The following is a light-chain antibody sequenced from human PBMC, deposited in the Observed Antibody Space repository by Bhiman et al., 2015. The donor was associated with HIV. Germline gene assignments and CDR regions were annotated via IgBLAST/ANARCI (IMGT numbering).Light chain of an antibody. CDR1: SSDVGGYNY. J-gene: IGLJ2*01. Sequence: QSALTQPRSVSGSPGQSVTISCTGTSSDVGGYNYVSWYQQHPGKAPKVMIYEVNKRPSGVPARFSGSKSGNTASLTVSGLQDEDEADYYCSSYGGTTNWGAFGGGTKLTVL. CDR2: EVN. V-gene: IGLV2-8*01. CDR3: SSYGGTTNWGA.